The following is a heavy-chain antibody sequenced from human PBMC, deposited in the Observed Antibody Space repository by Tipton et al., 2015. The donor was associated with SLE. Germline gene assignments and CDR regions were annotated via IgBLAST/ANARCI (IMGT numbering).Heavy chain of an antibody. Sequence: TLSLTCTVSGGSISSYYWSWIRQPPGKGLEWIGYIYYSGSTYYNPSLKSRVTISVDTSKNQFSLKLSSVTAADTAVYYCARSALTGGYYFDYWGQGTLVTVSS. V-gene: IGHV4-59*08. CDR2: IYYSGST. D-gene: IGHD3-10*01. CDR1: GGSISSYY. J-gene: IGHJ4*02. CDR3: ARSALTGGYYFDY.